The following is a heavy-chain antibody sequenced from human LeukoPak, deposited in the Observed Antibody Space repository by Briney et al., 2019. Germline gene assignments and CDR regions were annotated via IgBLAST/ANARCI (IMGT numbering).Heavy chain of an antibody. D-gene: IGHD4-17*01. Sequence: PGGSLRLSCAASRFTFSSYPMNWVRQAPGKGLEWVSAISSSGVNTYYADSVKGRLTISRDNSKNTLYLQFNSLRGEDTAVYYCAKGKGRGDYVSDYWGQETLVTVSS. CDR3: AKGKGRGDYVSDY. V-gene: IGHV3-23*01. CDR1: RFTFSSYP. J-gene: IGHJ4*02. CDR2: ISSSGVNT.